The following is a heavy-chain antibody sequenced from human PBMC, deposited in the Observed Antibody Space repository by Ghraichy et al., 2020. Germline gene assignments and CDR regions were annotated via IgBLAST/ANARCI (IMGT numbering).Heavy chain of an antibody. D-gene: IGHD6-13*01. CDR3: ARGTTPRASSSWYAH. Sequence: GGSLRLSCAASGFTFSAYGMHWVRQAPGKGLEWVAVISNDGSNKDYADSVKGRFTISRDNSKDTLYLQMNSLRAEDTAVYYCARGTTPRASSSWYAHWGQGTLVTVSS. CDR1: GFTFSAYG. J-gene: IGHJ4*02. CDR2: ISNDGSNK. V-gene: IGHV3-30*03.